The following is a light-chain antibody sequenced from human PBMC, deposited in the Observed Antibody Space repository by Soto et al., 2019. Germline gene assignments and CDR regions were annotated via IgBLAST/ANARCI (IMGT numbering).Light chain of an antibody. CDR1: QTVSSNF. Sequence: LSHSPDTLSLSQGERATLSCRASQTVSSNFLAWYQQRPGQAPRLLIYGASSRGAGIPDRFSGSGSGTDFTLTISRLEPEDLAVYYCRQYGSSPETFGQGT. CDR2: GAS. V-gene: IGKV3-20*01. J-gene: IGKJ1*01. CDR3: RQYGSSPET.